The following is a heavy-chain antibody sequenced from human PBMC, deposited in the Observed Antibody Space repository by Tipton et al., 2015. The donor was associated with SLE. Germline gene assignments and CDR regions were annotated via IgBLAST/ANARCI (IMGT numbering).Heavy chain of an antibody. J-gene: IGHJ3*01. V-gene: IGHV4-59*12. CDR2: MYYSGTT. D-gene: IGHD3-16*01. Sequence: TLSLTCTVSGGSISTYYWVWMRQPPGKGLEWLGHMYYSGTTNDNPSLSSRVTMSVDTSKNQISLNLNSVTAADTAVYFCARDDARSTSPLSAFDVWGLGTKVTVSS. CDR1: GGSISTYY. CDR3: ARDDARSTSPLSAFDV.